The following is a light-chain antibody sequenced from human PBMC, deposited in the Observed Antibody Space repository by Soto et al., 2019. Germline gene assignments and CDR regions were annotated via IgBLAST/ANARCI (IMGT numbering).Light chain of an antibody. CDR3: NSYAGSNNWV. J-gene: IGLJ3*02. CDR2: EVS. CDR1: SSDVGGYNY. V-gene: IGLV2-8*01. Sequence: QSGLTQPPSASGSPGQSVTISCTGTSSDVGGYNYVSWYQQHPGKAPKLMIYEVSKRPSGVPDRFSGSKSGNTASLTVSGLQAEDEADYYCNSYAGSNNWVFGGGTKLTVL.